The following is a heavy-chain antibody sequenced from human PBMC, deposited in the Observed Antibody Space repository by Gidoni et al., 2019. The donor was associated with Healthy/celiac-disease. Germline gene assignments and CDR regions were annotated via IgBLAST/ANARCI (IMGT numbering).Heavy chain of an antibody. CDR2: INAGNGNT. V-gene: IGHV1-3*01. D-gene: IGHD1-1*01. J-gene: IGHJ5*01. CDR3: AXXADXXXNWXXX. CDR1: GYXXTSYA. Sequence: QVQXXQSXXXVKKPGASVXVSCXXSGYXXTSYAMHWVRQAPRQRLEWMGWINAGNGNTKYSXKFQXXVTXXRDXXXSTXXXELXXLRXXXTAXXXCAXXADXXXNWXXXWGXXTLXXXSS.